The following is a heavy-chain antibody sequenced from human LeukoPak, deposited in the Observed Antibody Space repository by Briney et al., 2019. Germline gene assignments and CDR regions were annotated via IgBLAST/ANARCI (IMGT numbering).Heavy chain of an antibody. D-gene: IGHD2-2*01. J-gene: IGHJ4*02. CDR1: GYTFTSYG. V-gene: IGHV1-18*01. CDR3: AGGSLGYCSSTSCYSDY. CDR2: ISAYNGNT. Sequence: ASVKVSCKASGYTFTSYGISWVRQAPGQGLEWMGWISAYNGNTNYAQKLQGRVTMTTDTSTSTVYMELSSLRSEDTAVYYCAGGSLGYCSSTSCYSDYWGQGTLVTVSS.